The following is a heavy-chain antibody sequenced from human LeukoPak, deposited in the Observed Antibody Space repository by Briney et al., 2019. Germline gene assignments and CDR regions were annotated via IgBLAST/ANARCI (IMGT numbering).Heavy chain of an antibody. V-gene: IGHV4-34*01. CDR2: INHSGST. CDR1: GGSFRGYY. J-gene: IGHJ3*02. D-gene: IGHD3-10*01. Sequence: SETLSLTCAVYGGSFRGYYWSWIHQPPGKGLEWIGEINHSGSTNYNPSLKSRVTISVDTSKNQFSLKLSSVTAADTAVYYCARGRMVRGVLDIWGQGTMVTVSS. CDR3: ARGRMVRGVLDI.